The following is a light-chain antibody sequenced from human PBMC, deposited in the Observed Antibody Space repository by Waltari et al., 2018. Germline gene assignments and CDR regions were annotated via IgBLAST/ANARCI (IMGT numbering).Light chain of an antibody. CDR1: SLRTSY. V-gene: IGLV3-19*01. Sequence: SSELTQDPAVSVPLGQTVRFTCQGDSLRTSYASWYQLKPGQAPVLVSYGKDKRPSGVPYRISGYSSETTSSLTITGAQAEDEADYYCSSRNGRANQVVFAGGTKVTVL. CDR3: SSRNGRANQVV. CDR2: GKD. J-gene: IGLJ3*02.